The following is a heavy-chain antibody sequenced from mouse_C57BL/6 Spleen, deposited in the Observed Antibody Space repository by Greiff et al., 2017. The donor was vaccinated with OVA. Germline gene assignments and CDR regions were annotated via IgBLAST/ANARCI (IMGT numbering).Heavy chain of an antibody. CDR2: IYPGDGDT. CDR1: GYAFSSSW. Sequence: QVQLQQSGPELVKPGASVKISCKASGYAFSSSWMNWVKQRPGKGLEWIGRIYPGDGDTNYNAKFKGKATLTADKSSSTAYMQLSSLTSEDSAVYFCARDSSPFDYWGQGTTLTVSS. CDR3: ARDSSPFDY. V-gene: IGHV1-82*01. D-gene: IGHD1-1*01. J-gene: IGHJ2*01.